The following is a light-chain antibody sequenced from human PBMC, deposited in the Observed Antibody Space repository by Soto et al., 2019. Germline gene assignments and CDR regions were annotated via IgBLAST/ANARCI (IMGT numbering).Light chain of an antibody. CDR1: SSNIGSNT. J-gene: IGLJ1*01. CDR3: AAWDDSLNGYV. Sequence: QSVLTQPPSASGTPGQRVTISCSGSSSNIGSNTVNWYQQLPGTAPKLLIYSNDQRPSGVPDRFSGSKSGTSASLAISGLQSEDEADYYCAAWDDSLNGYVIGTGPKVTVL. V-gene: IGLV1-44*01. CDR2: SND.